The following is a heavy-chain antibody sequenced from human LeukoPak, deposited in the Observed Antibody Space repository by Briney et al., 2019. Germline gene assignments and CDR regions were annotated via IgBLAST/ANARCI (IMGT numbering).Heavy chain of an antibody. CDR2: IRYDGSNK. V-gene: IGHV3-30*02. Sequence: GGSLRLSCAASGFTFSSYGMHWVRQAPGKGLEWVAFIRYDGSNKYYADSVKGRFTISRDNSKNTLYLQMNSLRAEDTAVYYCAKDSALLWFGELLSPLGYWGQGTLVTVSS. J-gene: IGHJ4*02. CDR3: AKDSALLWFGELLSPLGY. D-gene: IGHD3-10*01. CDR1: GFTFSSYG.